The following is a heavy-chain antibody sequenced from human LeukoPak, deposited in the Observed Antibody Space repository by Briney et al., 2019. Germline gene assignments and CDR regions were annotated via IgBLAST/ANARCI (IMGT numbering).Heavy chain of an antibody. J-gene: IGHJ3*02. CDR3: ARDQGGVLWFGELFRRGAFDI. V-gene: IGHV4-61*02. CDR1: GGSISSSSYY. CDR2: IYTSGST. D-gene: IGHD3-10*01. Sequence: SETLSLTCTVSGGSISSSSYYWSWIRQPAGKGLEWIGRIYTSGSTNYNPSLKSRVTMSVDTSKNQFSLKLSSVTAADTAVYYCARDQGGVLWFGELFRRGAFDIWGQGTMVTVSS.